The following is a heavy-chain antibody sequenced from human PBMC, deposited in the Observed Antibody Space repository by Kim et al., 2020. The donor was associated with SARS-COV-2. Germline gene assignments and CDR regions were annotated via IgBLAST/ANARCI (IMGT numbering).Heavy chain of an antibody. J-gene: IGHJ5*02. D-gene: IGHD3-3*01. CDR1: GFTFSSYE. V-gene: IGHV3-48*03. CDR3: ARDGRPAEITICGVVPTGWFEP. Sequence: GGSLRLSCAASGFTFSSYEMNWVRQAPGKAPEWVSYISSSGSTLYYADSVKGRFTITRDNAKNSLYLQMNILRAEDTAVYYCARDGRPAEITICGVVPTGWFEPWGQGTLVTVSS. CDR2: ISSSGSTL.